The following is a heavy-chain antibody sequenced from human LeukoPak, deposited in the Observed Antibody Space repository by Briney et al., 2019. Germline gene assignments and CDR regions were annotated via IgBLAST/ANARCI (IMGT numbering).Heavy chain of an antibody. D-gene: IGHD2-2*01. J-gene: IGHJ6*03. V-gene: IGHV3-33*06. CDR3: AKGPVVPAAYYMDV. CDR2: IWYDGSNK. Sequence: GGSLRLSCAASGFTFSSYGMHWVRQAPGKGLEWVAVIWYDGSNKYYADSVKGRFTISRDNSKNTLYLQMNSLRAEDTAVYYCAKGPVVPAAYYMDVRGKGTTVTVSS. CDR1: GFTFSSYG.